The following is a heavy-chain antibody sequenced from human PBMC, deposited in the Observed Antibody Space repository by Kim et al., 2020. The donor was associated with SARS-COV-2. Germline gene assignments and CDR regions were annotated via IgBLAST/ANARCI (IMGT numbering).Heavy chain of an antibody. V-gene: IGHV4-4*02. Sequence: SETLSLTCAVSGGSISSSNWWSWVRQPPGKGLEWIGEIYHSGSTNYNPSLKSRVTISVDKSKNQFSLKLSSVTAADTAVYYCARGGDVVVVAATLSPNWFDPWGQGTLVTVSS. D-gene: IGHD2-15*01. CDR1: GGSISSSNW. J-gene: IGHJ5*02. CDR3: ARGGDVVVVAATLSPNWFDP. CDR2: IYHSGST.